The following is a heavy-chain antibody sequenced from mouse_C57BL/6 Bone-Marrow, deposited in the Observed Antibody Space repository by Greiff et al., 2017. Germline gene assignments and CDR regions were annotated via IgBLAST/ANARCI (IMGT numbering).Heavy chain of an antibody. V-gene: IGHV1-74*01. CDR1: GYTFTSYW. CDR2: IHPTDSDT. J-gene: IGHJ4*01. Sequence: QVQLQQSGAELVKPGASVKVSCKASGYTFTSYWMHWVKQRPGQGLEWIGRIHPTDSDTNYNQKFKGKATLTVDKSSSTAYMQLSSLTYEDSAVYYCAILCYYGSSWDYAMDYWGQGTSVTVSS. CDR3: AILCYYGSSWDYAMDY. D-gene: IGHD1-1*01.